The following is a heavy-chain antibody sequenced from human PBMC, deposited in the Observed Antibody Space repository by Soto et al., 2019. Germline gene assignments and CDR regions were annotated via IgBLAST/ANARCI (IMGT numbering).Heavy chain of an antibody. V-gene: IGHV3-30-3*01. CDR3: ARDGVSSTEYTWNYAHYFDY. Sequence: GGSLRLSCAASGFTLSSYTMHWVRQAPGKGLEWVAVISYDGNNKFYADSVKGRFTISRDSTKQTLYLQMNSLRPDDTAMYYCARDGVSSTEYTWNYAHYFDYWGQGALVTVSS. J-gene: IGHJ4*02. D-gene: IGHD1-7*01. CDR2: ISYDGNNK. CDR1: GFTLSSYT.